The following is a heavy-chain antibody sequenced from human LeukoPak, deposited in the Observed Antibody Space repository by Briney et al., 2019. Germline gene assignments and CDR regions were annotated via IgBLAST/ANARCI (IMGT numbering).Heavy chain of an antibody. J-gene: IGHJ4*02. Sequence: PSETLSFTCTVSGGSISSSSYYWGWIRQPPGKGLEWIGSIYYSGSTYYNPSLKSRVTISVDTSKNQFSLKLSSVTAVDTAVYYCARHRKAAAGPFDYWGQGTLVTVSS. D-gene: IGHD6-13*01. CDR3: ARHRKAAAGPFDY. V-gene: IGHV4-39*01. CDR1: GGSISSSSYY. CDR2: IYYSGST.